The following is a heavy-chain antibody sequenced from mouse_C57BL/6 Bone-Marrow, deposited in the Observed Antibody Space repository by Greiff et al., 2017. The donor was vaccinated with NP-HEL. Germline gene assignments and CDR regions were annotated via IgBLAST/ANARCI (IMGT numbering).Heavy chain of an antibody. J-gene: IGHJ4*01. CDR2: IYPGGGYT. V-gene: IGHV1-63*01. CDR1: GYTFTNYW. CDR3: ARNPRSYYAMDY. Sequence: QVQLKESGAELVRPGTSVKMSCKASGYTFTNYWIGWAKQRPGHGLEWIGDIYPGGGYTNYNEKFKGKATLTADKSSSTAYMQFSSLTSEDSAIYYCARNPRSYYAMDYWGQGTSVTVSS.